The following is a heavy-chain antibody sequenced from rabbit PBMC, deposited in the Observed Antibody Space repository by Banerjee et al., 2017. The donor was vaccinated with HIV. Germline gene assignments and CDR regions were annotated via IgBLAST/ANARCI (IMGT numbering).Heavy chain of an antibody. CDR3: ARHAYGGDGVADYYFNL. J-gene: IGHJ4*01. D-gene: IGHD6-1*01. CDR1: GFSFSSTYW. Sequence: QEQLEESGGDLVKPEGSLTLTCTASGFSFSSTYWICWVRQAPGKGLEWIACIGAGSSGSTHYASWAKGRFTLSKTSSTTVTLQMTSLTAADTTTYFCARHAYGGDGVADYYFNLWGQGTLVTVS. V-gene: IGHV1S45*01. CDR2: IGAGSSGST.